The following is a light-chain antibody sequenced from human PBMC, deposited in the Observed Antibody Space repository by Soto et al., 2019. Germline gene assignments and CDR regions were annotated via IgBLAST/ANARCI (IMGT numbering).Light chain of an antibody. CDR3: QSYDSSLSGSV. Sequence: QSVLTQPPSVSGAAGQTVTISCTGSSSNIGAGFDVHWYQHLPGTAPKLLIYGNNNRPSGVPDRFSGSKSGTSASLAITGLQAEDETDYYCQSYDSSLSGSVFGGGTSSPS. CDR1: SSNIGAGFD. CDR2: GNN. V-gene: IGLV1-40*01. J-gene: IGLJ2*01.